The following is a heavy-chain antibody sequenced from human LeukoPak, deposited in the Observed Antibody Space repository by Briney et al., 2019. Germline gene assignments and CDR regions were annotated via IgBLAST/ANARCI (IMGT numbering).Heavy chain of an antibody. CDR2: IWRDDDR. D-gene: IGHD2-15*01. J-gene: IGHJ4*02. Sequence: SGPTLVKPAETLTLTCTLSGFSLSTRGVGVGWIRQPPGKALEWLAVIWRDDDRRYSASLKSRLTITKDTSKNQVVLTMTNMDPVDTGTYYCAHRPQRGVPPSFWGQGTLVTVSS. CDR1: GFSLSTRGVG. V-gene: IGHV2-5*02. CDR3: AHRPQRGVPPSF.